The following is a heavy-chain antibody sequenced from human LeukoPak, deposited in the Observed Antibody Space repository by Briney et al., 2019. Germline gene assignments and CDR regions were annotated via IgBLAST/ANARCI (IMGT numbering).Heavy chain of an antibody. CDR1: GFTFSSYG. D-gene: IGHD6-19*01. CDR3: AKDRPSSGWGGDAFDI. Sequence: GGSLRLSCAASGFTFSSYGMHWVRQAPGKGLEWVAFIRYDGSNKYYADSVKGRFTISRDNSKNTLFLQMNSLRAGDTAVYYCAKDRPSSGWGGDAFDIWGQGAMVTVSS. V-gene: IGHV3-30*02. CDR2: IRYDGSNK. J-gene: IGHJ3*02.